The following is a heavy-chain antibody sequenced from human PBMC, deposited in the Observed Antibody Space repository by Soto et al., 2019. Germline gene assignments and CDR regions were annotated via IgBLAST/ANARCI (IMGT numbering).Heavy chain of an antibody. J-gene: IGHJ6*03. D-gene: IGHD3-10*01. V-gene: IGHV4-34*01. Sequence: QVQLQQWGAGLLKPSETLSLTCAVYGGSFSGYQWTWIRQTPGKRLECIGEINDSGNINYNPSLKSRVTILVDTPKKQISLKLSSVTAADTAVYYCARGLILWFGELSRRGGYYYYMDVWGKGTKVTVSS. CDR2: INDSGNI. CDR3: ARGLILWFGELSRRGGYYYYMDV. CDR1: GGSFSGYQ.